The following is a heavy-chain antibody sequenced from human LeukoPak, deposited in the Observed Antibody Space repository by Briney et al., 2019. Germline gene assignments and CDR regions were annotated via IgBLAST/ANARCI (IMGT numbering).Heavy chain of an antibody. J-gene: IGHJ4*02. CDR3: TRDPRNLDY. Sequence: GGSLRLSCAASGFTFSNYGMHWVRQAPGEGLEWVAVISYDGSDKYYADSVKGRFTISRDNAKNSLYLQMNSLRVEDTAVYYCTRDPRNLDYWGQGTLVTVSS. CDR1: GFTFSNYG. D-gene: IGHD1-14*01. V-gene: IGHV3-30*03. CDR2: ISYDGSDK.